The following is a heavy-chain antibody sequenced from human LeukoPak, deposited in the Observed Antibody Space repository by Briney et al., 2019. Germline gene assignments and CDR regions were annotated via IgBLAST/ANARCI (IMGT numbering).Heavy chain of an antibody. J-gene: IGHJ4*02. CDR2: INPNSGGT. D-gene: IGHD6-13*01. Sequence: ASVKVSCKASGYTFTGYYMHWVRQAPGQGLEWMGWINPNSGGTNYAQKFQGRVTMTRDTSISTAYMELSRLRSDDTAVYHCARDWYSSSWYKKEYYFDYWGQGTLVTVSS. CDR3: ARDWYSSSWYKKEYYFDY. V-gene: IGHV1-2*02. CDR1: GYTFTGYY.